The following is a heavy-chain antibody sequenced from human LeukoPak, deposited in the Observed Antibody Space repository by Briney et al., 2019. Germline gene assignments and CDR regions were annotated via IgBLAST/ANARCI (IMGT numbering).Heavy chain of an antibody. Sequence: SETLSLTCTVSGGSISSGDYYWSWIRQPPGKGPEWIGYIYYSGTTNYNPSLKRRVTISVDTSKNQCSLKLSSVTAADTAVYYCARDRYGGNSGEFDYWGQGTLVTVSS. CDR2: IYYSGTT. CDR1: GGSISSGDYY. CDR3: ARDRYGGNSGEFDY. J-gene: IGHJ4*02. D-gene: IGHD4-23*01. V-gene: IGHV4-61*08.